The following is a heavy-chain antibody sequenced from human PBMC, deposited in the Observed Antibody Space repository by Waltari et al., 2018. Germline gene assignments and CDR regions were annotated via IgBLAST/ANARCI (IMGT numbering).Heavy chain of an antibody. CDR3: ARGGGYYGSGSYYKSPRRQYYFDY. J-gene: IGHJ4*02. CDR2: INHSGST. V-gene: IGHV4-34*01. D-gene: IGHD3-10*01. Sequence: QVQLHQWGAGLLKPSETLSLTCAVYGGSFSGYYWSWIRQPPGKGLEWIGEINHSGSTNYNPSLKSRVTISVDTSKNQFSLKLSSVTAADTAVYYCARGGGYYGSGSYYKSPRRQYYFDYWGQGTLVTVSS. CDR1: GGSFSGYY.